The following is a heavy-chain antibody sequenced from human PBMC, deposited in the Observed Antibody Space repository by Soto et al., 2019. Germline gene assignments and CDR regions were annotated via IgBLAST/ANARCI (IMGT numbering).Heavy chain of an antibody. Sequence: GASVKVSCKASGGTFSSYAISWVRQAPGQGLEWMGGIIPIFGTANYAQKFQGRVTITADESTSTAYMELSSLRSEGTAVYYCARDQYIQLWLTTWFDPWGQGTPVTVSS. CDR2: IIPIFGTA. CDR1: GGTFSSYA. CDR3: ARDQYIQLWLTTWFDP. D-gene: IGHD5-18*01. J-gene: IGHJ5*02. V-gene: IGHV1-69*13.